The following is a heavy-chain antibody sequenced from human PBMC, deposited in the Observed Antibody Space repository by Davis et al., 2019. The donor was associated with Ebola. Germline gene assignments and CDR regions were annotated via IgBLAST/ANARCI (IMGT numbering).Heavy chain of an antibody. CDR3: VKDLHVVLRVLEWLSPED. CDR2: ISGSGGST. Sequence: GESLKISCVASGFTFSSYAMSWVRQAPGKGLEWVSVISGSGGSTYYADSVEGRFTISRDNAKNTLFLQMNSLRAEDTAVYYCVKDLHVVLRVLEWLSPEDWGQGALVTVSS. V-gene: IGHV3-23*01. J-gene: IGHJ4*02. CDR1: GFTFSSYA. D-gene: IGHD3-3*01.